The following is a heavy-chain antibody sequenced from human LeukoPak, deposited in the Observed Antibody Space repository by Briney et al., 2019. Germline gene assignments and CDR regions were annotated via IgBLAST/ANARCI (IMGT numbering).Heavy chain of an antibody. J-gene: IGHJ4*02. CDR2: IKQDGSEK. CDR3: AREGIAAADYFDY. D-gene: IGHD6-13*01. Sequence: GWSLRLSCAASGFTFSSYWMSWVRQAPGKGLEWVANIKQDGSEKYYVDSVKGRFTISRDNAKNSLYLQMNSLRAEDTAVYYCAREGIAAADYFDYWGQGTLVTVSS. CDR1: GFTFSSYW. V-gene: IGHV3-7*01.